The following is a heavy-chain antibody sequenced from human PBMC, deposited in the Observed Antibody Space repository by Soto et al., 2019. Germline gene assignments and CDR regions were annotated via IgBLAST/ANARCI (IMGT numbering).Heavy chain of an antibody. J-gene: IGHJ3*02. D-gene: IGHD6-19*01. V-gene: IGHV3-9*01. Sequence: HPGGSLRLSCAASGFTFDDYAMHWVRQAPGKGLEWVSGISWNSGSIGYADSVKGRFTISRDNAKNSLYLQMNSLRAEDTALYYFAKSDPIAVALLGACDIWGQGTMATVS. CDR3: AKSDPIAVALLGACDI. CDR2: ISWNSGSI. CDR1: GFTFDDYA.